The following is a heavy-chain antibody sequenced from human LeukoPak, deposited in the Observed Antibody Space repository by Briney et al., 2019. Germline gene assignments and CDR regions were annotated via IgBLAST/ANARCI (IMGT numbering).Heavy chain of an antibody. CDR2: VAHDEKTI. CDR3: AREKQSGGPPFHY. D-gene: IGHD1-26*01. Sequence: PGRSLRLSCVASAFTFTGHSMHWVRQAPGKGLEWVAVVAHDEKTIFYADSLKGRFTVSRDNSKNTVYLQMNSLRDEDTAVYYCAREKQSGGPPFHYWGQGSLVTVSS. CDR1: AFTFTGHS. J-gene: IGHJ4*02. V-gene: IGHV3-30*04.